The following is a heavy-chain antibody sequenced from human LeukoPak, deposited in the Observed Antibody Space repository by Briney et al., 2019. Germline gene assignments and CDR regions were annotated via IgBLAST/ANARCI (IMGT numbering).Heavy chain of an antibody. Sequence: SETLSLTCAVYGGSFSGYYWSWIRQPPGKGLERIGEINHSGSTNYNPSLKSRVTISVDTSKNQFSLKLSSVTAADTAVYYCARGETSIVVVPAAITGYYFDCWGQGTLVTVSS. V-gene: IGHV4-34*01. D-gene: IGHD2-2*02. CDR1: GGSFSGYY. CDR2: INHSGST. J-gene: IGHJ4*02. CDR3: ARGETSIVVVPAAITGYYFDC.